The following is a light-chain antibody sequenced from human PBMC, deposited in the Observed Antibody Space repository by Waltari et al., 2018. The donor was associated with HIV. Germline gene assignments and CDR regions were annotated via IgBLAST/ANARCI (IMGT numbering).Light chain of an antibody. V-gene: IGKV1-5*03. Sequence: DIQMTQSPSTLSAPLGERVTITCRASQNIARALAWYQQKPGEAPKVLIYLASTLVSGVPSRFRGSGSGTEFTLTISSLQPDDSATYHCQHYHDYPVAFAQGTKVEV. J-gene: IGKJ1*01. CDR2: LAS. CDR1: QNIARA. CDR3: QHYHDYPVA.